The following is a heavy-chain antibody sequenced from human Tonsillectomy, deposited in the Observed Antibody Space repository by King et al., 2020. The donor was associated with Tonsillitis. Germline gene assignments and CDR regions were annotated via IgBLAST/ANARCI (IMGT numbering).Heavy chain of an antibody. J-gene: IGHJ4*02. V-gene: IGHV1-18*01. Sequence: VQLVESGGEVKKPGASVKVSCKASGYTFSSYGFSWMRQAPGQGLEWMGWISAYNGITNYAQKFQGRVAVTIDPATTTAFMELRSLTSDDTALYYCARSRETVLRYFDWLFDFWGQGTLVTVSS. CDR2: ISAYNGIT. CDR1: GYTFSSYG. D-gene: IGHD3-9*01. CDR3: ARSRETVLRYFDWLFDF.